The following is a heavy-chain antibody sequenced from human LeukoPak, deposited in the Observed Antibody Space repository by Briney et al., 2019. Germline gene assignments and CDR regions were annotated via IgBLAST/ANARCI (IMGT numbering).Heavy chain of an antibody. D-gene: IGHD3-10*01. V-gene: IGHV1-24*01. CDR1: GYTLTELS. CDR2: FDPEDGET. Sequence: ASVKVSWKVSGYTLTELSMHWVRQAPAKGLEWMGGFDPEDGETIYAQKFQGRVTMTEDTSTDTAYMELSSLRSEDTAVYYCASLNYYGSGSYYNYWFDPWGQGTLVTVSS. CDR3: ASLNYYGSGSYYNYWFDP. J-gene: IGHJ5*02.